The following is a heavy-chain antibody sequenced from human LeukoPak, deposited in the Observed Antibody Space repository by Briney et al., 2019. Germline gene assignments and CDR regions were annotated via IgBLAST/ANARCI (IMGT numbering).Heavy chain of an antibody. CDR3: ARGDGDGYNFGY. J-gene: IGHJ4*02. D-gene: IGHD5-24*01. Sequence: ASVKVTCKASGYTFTGYYMHWVRQAPGQGLEWMGWINPNSGGTNYAQKFQGRVTMTRDTSISTAYMELSRLRSDDTAVYYCARGDGDGYNFGYWGQGTLVTVSS. CDR1: GYTFTGYY. V-gene: IGHV1-2*02. CDR2: INPNSGGT.